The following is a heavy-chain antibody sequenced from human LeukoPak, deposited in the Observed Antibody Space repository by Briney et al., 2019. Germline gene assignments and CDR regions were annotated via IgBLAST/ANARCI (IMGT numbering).Heavy chain of an antibody. Sequence: PGGSLRLSCTVSGFTVSSNSMSWVRQAPGKGREWVSFIYSGTIHYSDSVKGRFTISRDNSKNTLYLQMNSLRAEDTAVYYCAKDQWSFSYFDYWGQGTLVTVSS. V-gene: IGHV3-53*01. CDR3: AKDQWSFSYFDY. CDR2: IYSGTI. D-gene: IGHD1-26*01. J-gene: IGHJ4*02. CDR1: GFTVSSNS.